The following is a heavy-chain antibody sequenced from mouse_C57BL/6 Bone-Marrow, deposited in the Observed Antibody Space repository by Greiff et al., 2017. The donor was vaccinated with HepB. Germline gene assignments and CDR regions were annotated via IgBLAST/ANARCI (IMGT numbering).Heavy chain of an antibody. D-gene: IGHD1-1*01. CDR1: GYAFSSYW. CDR3: ASLYYGSSYYAMDY. CDR2: IYPGDGDT. J-gene: IGHJ4*01. Sequence: VQLQQSGAELVKPGASVKISCKASGYAFSSYWMNWVKQRPGKGLEWIGQIYPGDGDTNYNGKFKGKATLTADKSSSTAYMQLSSLTSEDSAVYFCASLYYGSSYYAMDYWGQGTSVTVSS. V-gene: IGHV1-80*01.